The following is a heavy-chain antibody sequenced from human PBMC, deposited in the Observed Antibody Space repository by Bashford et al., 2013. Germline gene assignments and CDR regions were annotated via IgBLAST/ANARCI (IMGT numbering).Heavy chain of an antibody. J-gene: IGHJ4*02. CDR1: DYTFTAYS. CDR2: ISGYNLNT. V-gene: IGHV1-18*04. Sequence: VASVKVSCKGSDYTFTAYSLHWVRQAPGQGLEWMGWISGYNLNTNYAQKFQGRVTMTTVVSTGTAYMELRSLRSDDTAVYYCARLEAYTSSWSSYFDYWGQGTPVTVSS. D-gene: IGHD6-13*01. CDR3: ARLEAYTSSWSSYFDY.